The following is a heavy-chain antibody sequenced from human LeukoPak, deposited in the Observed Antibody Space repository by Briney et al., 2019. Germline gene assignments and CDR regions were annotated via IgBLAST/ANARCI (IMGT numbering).Heavy chain of an antibody. CDR3: AKRGGTGAPFYGMDV. CDR1: GYSFTSHW. CDR2: IYPGDSDT. D-gene: IGHD1-1*01. Sequence: GESLKISCKGSGYSFTSHWIGWVRQMPGKGLEWTGIIYPGDSDTKYNPSFQGQVTISTDKSISTAYLQWSSLKASDTAMYYCAKRGGTGAPFYGMDVWGQGTTVTVSS. V-gene: IGHV5-51*01. J-gene: IGHJ6*02.